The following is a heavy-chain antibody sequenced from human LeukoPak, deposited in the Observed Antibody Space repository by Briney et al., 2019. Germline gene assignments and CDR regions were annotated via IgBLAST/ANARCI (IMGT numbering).Heavy chain of an antibody. V-gene: IGHV3-53*01. CDR2: IYSGGST. J-gene: IGHJ4*02. D-gene: IGHD6-13*01. CDR3: ARDLRGAAASY. Sequence: GGSLRLSCAASGFTVSSNYMSWVRQAPGKGLEWVSVIYSGGSTYYADSVKGRFTISRDNSKNTLYLQVNSLRAEDTAVYYCARDLRGAAASYWGQGTLVTVSS. CDR1: GFTVSSNY.